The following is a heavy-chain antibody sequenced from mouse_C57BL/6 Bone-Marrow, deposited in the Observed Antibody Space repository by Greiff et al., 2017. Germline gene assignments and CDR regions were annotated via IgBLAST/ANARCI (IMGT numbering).Heavy chain of an antibody. Sequence: EVQLQQSGAELVRPGASVKLSCTASGFNIKDDYMHWVKQRPEQGLEWIGWIDPENGDTEYASKFQGKATITADTSSNTAYLQLSSLTSEDTAVYYCTTEGSSYYDAMDYWGQGTSVTVSS. D-gene: IGHD1-1*01. CDR3: TTEGSSYYDAMDY. CDR2: IDPENGDT. CDR1: GFNIKDDY. V-gene: IGHV14-4*01. J-gene: IGHJ4*01.